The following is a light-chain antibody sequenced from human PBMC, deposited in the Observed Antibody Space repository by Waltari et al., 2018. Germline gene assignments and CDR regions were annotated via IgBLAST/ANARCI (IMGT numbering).Light chain of an antibody. CDR2: AAS. Sequence: DIQMTQSPSSLSASVGDRVTITCRASQSIRSYLNWYQQKPGKAPKLLIYAASSVQSGVPSRVSGSGSGTDFTLTISSLQPEDFATNYCQQSYSTPRTFGQGTKLEIK. V-gene: IGKV1-39*01. CDR3: QQSYSTPRT. J-gene: IGKJ2*01. CDR1: QSIRSY.